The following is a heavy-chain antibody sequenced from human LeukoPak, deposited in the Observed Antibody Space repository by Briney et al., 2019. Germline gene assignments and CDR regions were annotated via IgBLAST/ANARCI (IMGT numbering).Heavy chain of an antibody. CDR2: INSDGSST. J-gene: IGHJ4*02. V-gene: IGHV3-74*01. CDR3: ARLGSQGGVAALDY. CDR1: GFTFSSYA. D-gene: IGHD6-25*01. Sequence: PGGSLRLSCAASGFTFSSYAMHWVRQAPGKGLVWVSRINSDGSSTSYADSVKGRFTISRDNAKNTLYLQMNSLRAEDTAVYYCARLGSQGGVAALDYWGQGTLVTVSS.